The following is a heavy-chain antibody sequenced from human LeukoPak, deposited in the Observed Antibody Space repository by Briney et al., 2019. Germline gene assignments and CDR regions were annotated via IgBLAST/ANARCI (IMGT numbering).Heavy chain of an antibody. CDR2: VFYTGST. J-gene: IGHJ6*03. CDR3: AGQDTNPNCVGSAYFYMDV. Sequence: SETLSLTCTVSGGSIGTQYWSWIRQPPGKGLEWIGYVFYTGSTNYNSSLKSRVTISVDRSKKQLSLKLSSVTAADTAVYYCAGQDTNPNCVGSAYFYMDVWGKGTTVTVSS. CDR1: GGSIGTQY. D-gene: IGHD7-27*01. V-gene: IGHV4-59*11.